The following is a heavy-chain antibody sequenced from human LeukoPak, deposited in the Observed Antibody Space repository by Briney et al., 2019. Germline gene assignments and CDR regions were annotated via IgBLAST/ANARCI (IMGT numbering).Heavy chain of an antibody. CDR2: IYYIGTT. CDR1: GDSIASGTYY. CDR3: AKSRVNSGWYNWFDP. D-gene: IGHD6-19*01. J-gene: IGHJ5*02. V-gene: IGHV4-39*01. Sequence: SETLSLTCTVSGDSIASGTYYWGWIRQPPGQGLERLGSIYYIGTTYYNPSLRSRVTISVDTSKNQFSLKLNSVTAADTAVYYCAKSRVNSGWYNWFDPWGQGTLVTVSS.